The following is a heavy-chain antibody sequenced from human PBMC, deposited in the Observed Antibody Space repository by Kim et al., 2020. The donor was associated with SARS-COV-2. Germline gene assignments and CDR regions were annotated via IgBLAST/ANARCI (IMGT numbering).Heavy chain of an antibody. D-gene: IGHD4-17*01. CDR1: GFTFDDYT. CDR2: ISWDGGST. CDR3: ATSDYGGNDVDYYGMDV. Sequence: GGSLRLSCAASGFTFDDYTMHWVRQAPGKGLEWVSLISWDGGSTYYADSVKGRFTISRDNSKNSLYLQMNSLRTEDTALYYCATSDYGGNDVDYYGMDVWGQGTTVTVSS. J-gene: IGHJ6*02. V-gene: IGHV3-43*01.